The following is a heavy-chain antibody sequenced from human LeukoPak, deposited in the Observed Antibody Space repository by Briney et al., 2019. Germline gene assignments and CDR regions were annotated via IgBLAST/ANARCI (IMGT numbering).Heavy chain of an antibody. CDR1: GFTFSSYG. J-gene: IGHJ4*02. V-gene: IGHV3-30*02. D-gene: IGHD3-22*01. CDR2: IRYDGSNK. Sequence: GGSLRLSCAASGFTFSSYGMHWARQAPGKGLEWVAFIRYDGSNKYYADSVKGRFTISRDNSKNTLYLQMNSLRAEDTAVYYCAKGSGYYYDSSGYYLGYWGQGTLVTVSS. CDR3: AKGSGYYYDSSGYYLGY.